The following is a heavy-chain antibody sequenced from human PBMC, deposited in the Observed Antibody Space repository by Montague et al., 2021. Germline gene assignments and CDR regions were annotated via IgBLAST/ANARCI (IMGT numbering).Heavy chain of an antibody. V-gene: IGHV3-7*01. CDR3: ARDREAAGS. J-gene: IGHJ5*01. D-gene: IGHD6-13*01. CDR1: GITFAYSW. CDR2: INEDGSEK. Sequence: SLRLSCAASGITFAYSWMSWVRQAPGKGLEWVAHINEDGSEKNYVDSVRGRFSISRGNTKNSLYLQLNSLRVEDTAEYYCARDREAAGSWGHGTLVIVSS.